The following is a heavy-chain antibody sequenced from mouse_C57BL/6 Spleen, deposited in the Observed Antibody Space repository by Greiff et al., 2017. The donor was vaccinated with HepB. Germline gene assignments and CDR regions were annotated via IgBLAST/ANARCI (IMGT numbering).Heavy chain of an antibody. J-gene: IGHJ4*01. Sequence: EVQLVESGPGLVKPSQSLSLTCSVTGYSITSGYYWNWIRQFPGNKLEWMGYISYDGSNNYNPSLKNRISITRDTSKKQFFLKLNSVTTEDTATYYCATDSSGWVDYWGQGTSVTVSS. D-gene: IGHD3-2*02. CDR3: ATDSSGWVDY. CDR1: GYSITSGYY. V-gene: IGHV3-6*01. CDR2: ISYDGSN.